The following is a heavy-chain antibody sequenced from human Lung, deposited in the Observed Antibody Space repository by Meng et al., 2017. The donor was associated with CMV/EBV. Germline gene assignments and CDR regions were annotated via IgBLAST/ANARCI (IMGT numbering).Heavy chain of an antibody. CDR3: ARVFSIPYGMDV. CDR1: GFTFSDYY. D-gene: IGHD2-21*01. CDR2: ISSSGSTI. V-gene: IGHV3-11*01. Sequence: GGSLRLXXAASGFTFSDYYMSWIRQAPGKGLEWVSYISSSGSTIYYADSVKGRFTISRDNAKNSLYLQMNSLRAEDTAVYYCARVFSIPYGMDVWGQGTTVTVSS. J-gene: IGHJ6*02.